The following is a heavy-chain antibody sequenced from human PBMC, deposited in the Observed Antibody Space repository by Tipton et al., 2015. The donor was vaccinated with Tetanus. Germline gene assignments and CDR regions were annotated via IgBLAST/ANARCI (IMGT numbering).Heavy chain of an antibody. V-gene: IGHV4-39*01. CDR2: IYYSGTT. CDR1: GGPIISGTPY. J-gene: IGHJ5*02. Sequence: LRLSCTVSGGPIISGTPYWGWIRQFPGKGLEWIGNIYYSGTTYYNSPLKSRVTISLGTPKNQLSLKMTSVTAADTAVYYCARQADNWFDPWGQGTLVVVSS. CDR3: ARQADNWFDP.